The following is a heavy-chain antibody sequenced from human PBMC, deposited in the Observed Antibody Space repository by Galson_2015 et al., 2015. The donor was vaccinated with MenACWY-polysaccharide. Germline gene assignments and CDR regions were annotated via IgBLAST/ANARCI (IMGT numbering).Heavy chain of an antibody. CDR2: INYSGST. CDR3: ARAIAVAGQRRDFDL. J-gene: IGHJ2*01. Sequence: ETLSLTCTVSGGSISSYYWNWIRQPPGKGLKWVGYINYSGSTNHNPSLKSRVTMSVDTSKNQFSLNLTSVTDADTAVYYCARAIAVAGQRRDFDLWGRGTLVTVSS. V-gene: IGHV4-59*01. CDR1: GGSISSYY. D-gene: IGHD6-19*01.